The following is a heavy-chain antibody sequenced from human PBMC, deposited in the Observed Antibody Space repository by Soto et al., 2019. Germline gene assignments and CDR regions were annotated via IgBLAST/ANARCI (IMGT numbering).Heavy chain of an antibody. CDR3: ARVRRYSSSWPDYYYYRMDV. J-gene: IGHJ6*02. D-gene: IGHD6-13*01. Sequence: GGSLRLSCAASGFTFSSYGMHWVRQAPGKXLEWVAVIWYDGSNKYYADSVKGRFTISRDNSKNTLYLQMNSLRAEDTAAYYCARVRRYSSSWPDYYYYRMDVWGQGTTVTVSS. CDR2: IWYDGSNK. CDR1: GFTFSSYG. V-gene: IGHV3-33*01.